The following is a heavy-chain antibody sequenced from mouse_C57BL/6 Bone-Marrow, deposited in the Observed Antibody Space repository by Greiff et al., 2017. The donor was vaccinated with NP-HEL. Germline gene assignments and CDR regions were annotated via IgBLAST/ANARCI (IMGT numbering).Heavy chain of an antibody. CDR2: IDPSDSYT. CDR1: GYTFTSYW. V-gene: IGHV1-69*01. J-gene: IGHJ1*03. CDR3: ARVPEGGYFDV. Sequence: QVQLQQPGAELVMPGASVKLSCKASGYTFTSYWMHWVKQRPGQGLEWIGEIDPSDSYTNYNQKFMGKSTLTVDKSSSTAYMQLSSLTSEDAAVYCCARVPEGGYFDVWGTGTTVTVSA.